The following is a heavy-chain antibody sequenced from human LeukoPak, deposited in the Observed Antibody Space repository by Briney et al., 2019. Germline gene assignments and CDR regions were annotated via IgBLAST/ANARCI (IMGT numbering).Heavy chain of an antibody. CDR3: ARDLGYCSSTSCYVIDY. J-gene: IGHJ4*02. CDR2: INPNSGGT. CDR1: GYTFTGYY. D-gene: IGHD2-2*01. V-gene: IGHV1-2*06. Sequence: ASVKVSCKASGYTFTGYYMHWVRRAPGQGLEWMGRINPNSGGTNYAQKFQGRVTMTRDTSISTAYMELSRLRSDDTAVYYCARDLGYCSSTSCYVIDYWGQGTLVTVSS.